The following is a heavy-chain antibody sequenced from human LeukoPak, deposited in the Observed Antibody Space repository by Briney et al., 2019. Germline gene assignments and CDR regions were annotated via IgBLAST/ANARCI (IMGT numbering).Heavy chain of an antibody. Sequence: QPGRSLRLSCAASGFTFSSYAMHWVRQAPGKGLEWVAVISYDGSNKYYADSVKGRFTISRDNSKNTLYLQMNSLRAEDTAVYYCARDAIELLWFGELPAGSPYYYYGMDVWGQGTTVTVSS. D-gene: IGHD3-10*01. CDR1: GFTFSSYA. CDR2: ISYDGSNK. J-gene: IGHJ6*02. CDR3: ARDAIELLWFGELPAGSPYYYYGMDV. V-gene: IGHV3-30*04.